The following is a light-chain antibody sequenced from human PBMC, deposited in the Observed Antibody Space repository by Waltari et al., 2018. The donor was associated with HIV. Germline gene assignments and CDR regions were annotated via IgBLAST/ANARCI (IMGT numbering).Light chain of an antibody. CDR2: DAS. V-gene: IGKV3-11*01. J-gene: IGKJ1*01. CDR1: QSVSSY. Sequence: EIVLTQSPATLSLSPGERVTLSCRASQSVSSYLAWYQQKPDQAPRLLIYDASNRATGIPARFSGSGSGTDFTLTISSLEPEDFAVYYCQQRSNWWTFGQGTKVEIK. CDR3: QQRSNWWT.